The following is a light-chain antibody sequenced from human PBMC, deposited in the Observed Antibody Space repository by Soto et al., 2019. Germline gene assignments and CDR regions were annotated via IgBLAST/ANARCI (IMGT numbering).Light chain of an antibody. Sequence: ENVLTQSPGTLSLSPGERGTLSCRASQSVSSTYLAWYQQKPGLVPRLLIYGASNRATGIPDRFSGSVSGTGFTLTITRLEPEDFAVYYCQQYVSSPPTFGGGTKVEIK. CDR3: QQYVSSPPT. CDR1: QSVSSTY. CDR2: GAS. J-gene: IGKJ4*01. V-gene: IGKV3-20*01.